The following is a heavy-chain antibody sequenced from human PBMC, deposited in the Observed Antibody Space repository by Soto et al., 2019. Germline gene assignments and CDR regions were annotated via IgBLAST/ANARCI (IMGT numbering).Heavy chain of an antibody. CDR3: ARRPDAFDI. CDR1: EVSFSSYA. Sequence: GGSLRLSCAASEVSFSSYAMSWVRQAPGKGLERVSSIENSGLTTWYADSVKGRFTVSRDNSKNTLYLQMNGLRVDDTARYYCARRPDAFDIWGQGTVVTVSS. J-gene: IGHJ3*02. CDR2: IENSGLTT. D-gene: IGHD6-6*01. V-gene: IGHV3-23*05.